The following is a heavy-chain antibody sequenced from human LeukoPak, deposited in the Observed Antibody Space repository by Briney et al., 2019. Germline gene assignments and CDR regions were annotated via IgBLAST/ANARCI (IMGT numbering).Heavy chain of an antibody. D-gene: IGHD2-2*01. CDR3: ARDPRWLTPDCTSTSCYENYFDP. CDR2: IYHSGSA. Sequence: SEPLSLTFAVSGYSISSGYQWARIRQSPGKGLEWIGSIYHSGSAHYNPSLKSRVTISVETSKNQFSLKMYSVTAADTAVYYCARDPRWLTPDCTSTSCYENYFDPWGQGTLVTVSS. CDR1: GYSISSGYQ. J-gene: IGHJ5*02. V-gene: IGHV4-38-2*02.